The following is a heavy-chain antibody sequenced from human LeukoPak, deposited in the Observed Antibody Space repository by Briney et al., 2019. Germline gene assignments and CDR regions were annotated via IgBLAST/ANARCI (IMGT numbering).Heavy chain of an antibody. CDR3: ARVTYSGSYRNWFDP. D-gene: IGHD1-26*01. Sequence: VASVKVSCKVSGYTLTELTMHWVRQAPGKGLEWMGGFDPEDGETIYAQKFQGRVTMTEDTSTDTAYMELSSLRSEDTAVYYCARVTYSGSYRNWFDPWGQGTLVTVSS. J-gene: IGHJ5*02. CDR1: GYTLTELT. CDR2: FDPEDGET. V-gene: IGHV1-24*01.